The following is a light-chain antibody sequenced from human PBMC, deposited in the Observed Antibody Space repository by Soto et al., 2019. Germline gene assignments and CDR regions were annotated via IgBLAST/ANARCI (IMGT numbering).Light chain of an antibody. CDR2: GNN. V-gene: IGLV1-40*01. J-gene: IGLJ2*01. CDR3: QSFDTRLNSVV. Sequence: QSMVTQPPSASGALGQRVTISCTGSSSNIGAGYDVHWYQQFPGRAPRLLIFGNNNRPSGVPDRFSGSKSGTSASLDISGRGGDDGAAYNCQSFDTRLNSVVFGGGPKRPVL. CDR1: SSNIGAGYD.